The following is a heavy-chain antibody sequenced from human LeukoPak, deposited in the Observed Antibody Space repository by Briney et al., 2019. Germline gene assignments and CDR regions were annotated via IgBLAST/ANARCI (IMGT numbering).Heavy chain of an antibody. V-gene: IGHV4-59*08. Sequence: PSETLSLTCTVSGGSINSYFWSWIRQPAGKGLEWIGYIYYSGSTNYNPSLKSRVTISVDTSKNEFSLKLSSVTAADTAVYYCARAGGYLLYFDSWGQGTLATVSS. D-gene: IGHD5-12*01. CDR3: ARAGGYLLYFDS. J-gene: IGHJ4*02. CDR1: GGSINSYF. CDR2: IYYSGST.